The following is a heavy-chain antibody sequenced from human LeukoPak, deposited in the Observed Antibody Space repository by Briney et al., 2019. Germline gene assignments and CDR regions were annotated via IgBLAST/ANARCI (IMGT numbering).Heavy chain of an antibody. CDR3: ARTVLIAQRYFDY. CDR2: IYPSGNT. J-gene: IGHJ4*02. Sequence: SETLSLTCTVSGGPISSYYWSWIRQPAGKGLEWIGRIYPSGNTNYNPSLKSRVTISVDTSKNQFSLKLSSVTAADTAVYYCARTVLIAQRYFDYWGQGTLVTVSS. CDR1: GGPISSYY. D-gene: IGHD2-21*01. V-gene: IGHV4-4*07.